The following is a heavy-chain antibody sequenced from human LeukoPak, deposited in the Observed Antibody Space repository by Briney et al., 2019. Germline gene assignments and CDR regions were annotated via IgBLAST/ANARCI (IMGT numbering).Heavy chain of an antibody. CDR1: GFTFSDYY. CDR2: ISSSSSYI. Sequence: GGSLRLSCAASGFTFSDYYMSWIRQAPGKGLEGVSSISSSSSYIYYADSVEGRFTISRDNAKNSLYLQMNSLRAEDTAVYYCARGGCSGGSCYRGHLDYWGQGTLVTVSS. D-gene: IGHD2-15*01. CDR3: ARGGCSGGSCYRGHLDY. V-gene: IGHV3-11*05. J-gene: IGHJ4*02.